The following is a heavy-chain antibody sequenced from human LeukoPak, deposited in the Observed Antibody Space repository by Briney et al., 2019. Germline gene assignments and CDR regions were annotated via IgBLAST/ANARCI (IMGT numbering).Heavy chain of an antibody. CDR2: ISSGSSYI. Sequence: KSGGSLRLSCAASGFTFSSYSMNWVRQAPGKGLEWVSSISSGSSYIYYADSVKGRFTISRDNAKNSLYLQMNSLRAEDTAVYYCARGTPHWYGSGSYYLGSWFDPWGQGTLVTVSS. CDR1: GFTFSSYS. D-gene: IGHD3-10*01. V-gene: IGHV3-21*01. J-gene: IGHJ5*02. CDR3: ARGTPHWYGSGSYYLGSWFDP.